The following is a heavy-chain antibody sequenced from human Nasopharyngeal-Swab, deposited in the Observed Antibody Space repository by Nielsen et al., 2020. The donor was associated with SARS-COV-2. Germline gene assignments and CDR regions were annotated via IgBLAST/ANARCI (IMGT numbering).Heavy chain of an antibody. CDR3: ARNGGPLSDYYFYYAMDV. Sequence: WIRQPPGKGLEWISFISRSAATIYYADSVKGRFTISRDNAKNALYLQLSDLRPEDTAVYYCARNGGPLSDYYFYYAMDVWGQGTSVTVS. J-gene: IGHJ6*02. D-gene: IGHD3-16*02. V-gene: IGHV3-48*03. CDR2: ISRSAATI.